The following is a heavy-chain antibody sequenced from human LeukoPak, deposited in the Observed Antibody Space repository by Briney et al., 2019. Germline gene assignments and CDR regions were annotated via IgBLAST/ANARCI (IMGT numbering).Heavy chain of an antibody. V-gene: IGHV3-33*01. J-gene: IGHJ4*02. CDR3: ASDPTAYYDSSGYYLNTIDF. Sequence: PGGSLRLSCAASGFTFSSYGMHWVRQAPGKGLEWVAVIWYDGSRKYYGESVKGRFTISRDNSKNTLYLQMNSLRAEDTAVYYCASDPTAYYDSSGYYLNTIDFWGQGTLVTVSS. D-gene: IGHD3-22*01. CDR2: IWYDGSRK. CDR1: GFTFSSYG.